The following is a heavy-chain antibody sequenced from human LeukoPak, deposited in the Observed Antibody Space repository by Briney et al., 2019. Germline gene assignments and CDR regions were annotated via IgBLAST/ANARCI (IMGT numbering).Heavy chain of an antibody. CDR3: ASRGRVGSGWYLVDY. CDR1: GFTFSTSA. D-gene: IGHD6-19*01. V-gene: IGHV1-58*01. J-gene: IGHJ4*02. CDR2: IIVGSGAT. Sequence: SVKVSCKTYGFTFSTSAVQWVRQARGQCLEWIGWIIVGSGATNYAQSLQGRFTITRDMSTNTAYMELSSLGSEDTAVYYCASRGRVGSGWYLVDYRGQGTLVTVSS.